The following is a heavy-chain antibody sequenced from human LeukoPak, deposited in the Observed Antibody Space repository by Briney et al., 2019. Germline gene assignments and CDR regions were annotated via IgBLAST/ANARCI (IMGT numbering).Heavy chain of an antibody. Sequence: SETLSLPCDVYGGSLRGYYWSGIRQPPGEGVEWIGEINHSGSTNYNPSLKSRVTILVNTSKNQFSLKLSSVTAADTAVYYCARGPARSIPIFGVVPNDAFDIWGQGTMVTVSS. D-gene: IGHD3-3*01. CDR3: ARGPARSIPIFGVVPNDAFDI. CDR1: GGSLRGYY. J-gene: IGHJ3*02. V-gene: IGHV4-34*01. CDR2: INHSGST.